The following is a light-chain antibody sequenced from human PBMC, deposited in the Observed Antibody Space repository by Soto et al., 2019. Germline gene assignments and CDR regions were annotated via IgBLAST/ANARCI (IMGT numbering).Light chain of an antibody. CDR3: QSYGSSLSYV. CDR2: GNS. CDR1: SSNIGAGYD. J-gene: IGLJ1*01. V-gene: IGLV1-40*01. Sequence: QSVLTQPPSVSGAPGQRVTISCTGSSSNIGAGYDVYWYQQLPGTAPKLLIYGNSNRPSGVPDRFSGSKSGTSASLAITGLQAEDEADYYCQSYGSSLSYVFVTGTKLTVL.